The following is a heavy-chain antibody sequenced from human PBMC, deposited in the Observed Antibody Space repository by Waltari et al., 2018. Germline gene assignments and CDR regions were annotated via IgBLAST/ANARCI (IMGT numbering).Heavy chain of an antibody. CDR3: ARGNWGYFLDY. Sequence: QVQLVQSGAEVRKPGASVKVSCETSGYTFSGYYIHWVRQAPGQGPEWMGRINPTSGGTSDAQKFQGRVTRTRDTSITTAYMELRSLTSDDTAVYYCARGNWGYFLDYWGQGTLVTVSS. V-gene: IGHV1-2*06. D-gene: IGHD7-27*01. J-gene: IGHJ4*02. CDR2: INPTSGGT. CDR1: GYTFSGYY.